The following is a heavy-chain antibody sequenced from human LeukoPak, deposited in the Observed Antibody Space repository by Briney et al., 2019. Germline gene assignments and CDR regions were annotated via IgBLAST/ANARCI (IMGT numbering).Heavy chain of an antibody. CDR3: ARESGGNSYYYYGMDV. Sequence: ASVKVSCKASGGTFSSYAISWVRQAPGQGLEWMGRIIPIFGIANYAQKFQGRVTITADKSTSTAYMELSSLRSEDKAVYYCARESGGNSYYYYGMDVWGQGTTVTVSS. V-gene: IGHV1-69*04. J-gene: IGHJ6*02. CDR2: IIPIFGIA. D-gene: IGHD4-23*01. CDR1: GGTFSSYA.